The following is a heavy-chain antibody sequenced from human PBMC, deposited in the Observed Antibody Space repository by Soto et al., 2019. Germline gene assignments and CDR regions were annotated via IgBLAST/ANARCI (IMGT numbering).Heavy chain of an antibody. CDR3: ARGEYYYGSGSYYNAGGAEAYYYYGMDV. CDR1: GYTFTSYA. Sequence: ASVKVSCKASGYTFTSYAMHWVRRAPGQRLEWMGWINAGNGNTKYSQKFQGRVTITRDTSASTAYMELSSLRSEDTAVYYCARGEYYYGSGSYYNAGGAEAYYYYGMDVWGQGTTVTVSS. V-gene: IGHV1-3*01. J-gene: IGHJ6*02. CDR2: INAGNGNT. D-gene: IGHD3-10*01.